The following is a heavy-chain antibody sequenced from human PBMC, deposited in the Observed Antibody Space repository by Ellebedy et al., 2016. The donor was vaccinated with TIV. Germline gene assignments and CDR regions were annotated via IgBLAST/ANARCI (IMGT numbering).Heavy chain of an antibody. CDR2: IYRDDRT. D-gene: IGHD3-10*01. V-gene: IGHV3-53*01. J-gene: IGHJ4*02. CDR3: ARGSGFSAEDY. CDR1: GFTFSDHS. Sequence: GGSLRLSCAASGFTFSDHSMDWVRQAPGKGPEWVSVIYRDDRTFYADSVKGRFTISRDNHKNTLFLEMHGLRAEDTAVYYCARGSGFSAEDYWGQGTLVTVSS.